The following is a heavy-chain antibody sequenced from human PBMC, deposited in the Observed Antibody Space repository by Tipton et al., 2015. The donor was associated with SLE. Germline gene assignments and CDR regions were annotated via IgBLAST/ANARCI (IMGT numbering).Heavy chain of an antibody. J-gene: IGHJ4*02. V-gene: IGHV4-59*12. CDR1: GASFTGDY. CDR3: ARELDIMYTTYLDY. Sequence: TLSLTCSVSGASFTGDYWSWIRQPPGKGLEWIGYVFYTGRTSYKSSLKSRVNISIDMSSNQFSLKLSAVTAADTAVYYCARELDIMYTTYLDYWGQGPLVTVSS. D-gene: IGHD5/OR15-5a*01. CDR2: VFYTGRT.